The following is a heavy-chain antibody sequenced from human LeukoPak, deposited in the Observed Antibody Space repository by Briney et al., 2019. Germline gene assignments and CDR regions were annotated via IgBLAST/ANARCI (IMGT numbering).Heavy chain of an antibody. D-gene: IGHD2-2*01. Sequence: GGSLRLSCAASGFIFSDYWISWVRQAPGKGLEWVANIKQDGSEKYYVHSVKGRFTISRDKAKNSLYLEMSSLKAEDTAVYYCVRYGREECSSSVFYRWFYPWGEGTLVTVSS. CDR1: GFIFSDYW. V-gene: IGHV3-7*01. CDR3: VRYGREECSSSVFYRWFYP. CDR2: IKQDGSEK. J-gene: IGHJ5*02.